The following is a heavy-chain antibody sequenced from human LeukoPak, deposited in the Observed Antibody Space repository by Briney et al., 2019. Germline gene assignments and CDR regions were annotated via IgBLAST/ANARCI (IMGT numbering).Heavy chain of an antibody. Sequence: PSETLSLTCAVYGGSFSGYYWSWIRQPPGKGLEWIGEINHSGSTNYNPSLKSRVTISVDTSKNQFSLKLSSVTAADTAVYYCARDRRITMIVVVPGAFDIWGQRTMVTVSS. CDR1: GGSFSGYY. CDR2: INHSGST. V-gene: IGHV4-34*01. CDR3: ARDRRITMIVVVPGAFDI. J-gene: IGHJ3*02. D-gene: IGHD3-22*01.